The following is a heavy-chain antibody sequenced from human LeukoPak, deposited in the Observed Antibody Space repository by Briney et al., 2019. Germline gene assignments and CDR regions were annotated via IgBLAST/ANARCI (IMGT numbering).Heavy chain of an antibody. D-gene: IGHD5-24*01. Sequence: GGSLRLSCAASGFTFSNYDMNWVRQAPGEGLEWVSYISSSSSTICNADSVKGRFTISRDNARNSLYLQMNSLRAEDTAVYYCARVGRDGYNLGNWGQGTLVTVSS. CDR3: ARVGRDGYNLGN. V-gene: IGHV3-48*04. CDR2: ISSSSSTI. J-gene: IGHJ4*02. CDR1: GFTFSNYD.